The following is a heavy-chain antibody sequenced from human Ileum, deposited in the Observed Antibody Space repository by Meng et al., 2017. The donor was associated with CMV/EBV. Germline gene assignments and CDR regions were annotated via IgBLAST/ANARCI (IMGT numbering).Heavy chain of an antibody. CDR1: GDSIKNYY. CDR3: ARAGARGVPVDY. V-gene: IGHV4-4*07. D-gene: IGHD3-10*01. CDR2: IHNSGST. J-gene: IGHJ4*02. Sequence: VHLQESGPSLGKPSETLSLTCTVSGDSIKNYYWTWLRQPAGKGLEWIGRIHNSGSTDDNPSLKSRVTMSIDTSKNQLSLKLHSVTAADTAVYYCARAGARGVPVDYWGQGTLVTVSS.